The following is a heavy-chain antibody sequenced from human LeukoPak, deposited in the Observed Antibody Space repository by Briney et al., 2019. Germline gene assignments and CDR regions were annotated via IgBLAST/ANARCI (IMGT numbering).Heavy chain of an antibody. CDR2: IEQDGSDK. CDR1: GFTFTDYW. V-gene: IGHV3-7*04. J-gene: IGHJ4*02. CDR3: ARDRGYCSGGTCRIQYFDY. D-gene: IGHD2-15*01. Sequence: PGGSLRLSCAASGFTFTDYWMSWVRQAPGKGLEWVANIEQDGSDKYHLGSVMGRSTISRDNAKNSLYLQMNSLRAEDTAVYYCARDRGYCSGGTCRIQYFDYWGQGTLVTVSS.